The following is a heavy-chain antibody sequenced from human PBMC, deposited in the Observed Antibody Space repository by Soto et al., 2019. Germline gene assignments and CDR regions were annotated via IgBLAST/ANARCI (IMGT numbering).Heavy chain of an antibody. CDR2: INAGNGNT. CDR1: GYTFTSYA. D-gene: IGHD6-19*01. Sequence: ASVKVSCKASGYTFTSYAMHWVRQAPGQGLEWMGWINAGNGNTKYSQKFQGRVTITRDTSASTAYMELSSLRSEDTAVYYCARDRPIAVAGESYYFDYWGQGTLVTVSS. CDR3: ARDRPIAVAGESYYFDY. V-gene: IGHV1-3*01. J-gene: IGHJ4*02.